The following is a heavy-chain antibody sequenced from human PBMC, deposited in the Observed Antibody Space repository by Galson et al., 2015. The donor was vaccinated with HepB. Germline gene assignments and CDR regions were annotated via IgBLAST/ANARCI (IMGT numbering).Heavy chain of an antibody. D-gene: IGHD6-13*01. CDR3: ARDPIAAAEYYFDY. J-gene: IGHJ4*02. CDR2: IIPILGIA. Sequence: SVKVSCKASGGTFSSYAISWVRQAPGQGLEWMGRIIPILGIANYAQKFQGRVTITADKSTSTAYMELRSLRSEDTAVYYCARDPIAAAEYYFDYWGQGTLVTVSS. V-gene: IGHV1-69*04. CDR1: GGTFSSYA.